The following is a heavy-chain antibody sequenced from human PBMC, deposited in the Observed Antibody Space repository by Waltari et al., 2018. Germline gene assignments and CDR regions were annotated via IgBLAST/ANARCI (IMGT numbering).Heavy chain of an antibody. V-gene: IGHV3-48*01. Sequence: EVQLVESGGGLVQPGGSLSLSCAASGLSFIGQAMYWVRQAPGKGLEWVSYISSSSGAIYYADSVKGRFTISRDNAKNSLYLQMNSLRADDTAVYYCASDPSIGSNLYRYFDFWGQGTLVTVSS. J-gene: IGHJ4*02. CDR1: GLSFIGQA. CDR3: ASDPSIGSNLYRYFDF. D-gene: IGHD2-8*01. CDR2: ISSSSGAI.